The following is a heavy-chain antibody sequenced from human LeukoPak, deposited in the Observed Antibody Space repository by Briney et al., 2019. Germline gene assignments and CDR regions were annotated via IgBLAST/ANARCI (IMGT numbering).Heavy chain of an antibody. J-gene: IGHJ4*02. CDR3: ARVSGSGPPHFDY. CDR1: GGSISSYY. CDR2: IYYSGST. D-gene: IGHD1-26*01. Sequence: PSETLSLTCTVSGGSISSYYWSWIRQPPGKGLEWIGYIYYSGSTNYNPSLKSRVTISVDTSKNQFSLKLSSVTAADTAVYYCARVSGSGPPHFDYWGQGTLVTVSS. V-gene: IGHV4-59*12.